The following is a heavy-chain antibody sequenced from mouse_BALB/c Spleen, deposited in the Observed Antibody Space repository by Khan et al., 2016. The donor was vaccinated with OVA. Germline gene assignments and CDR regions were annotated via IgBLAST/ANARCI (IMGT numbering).Heavy chain of an antibody. CDR2: ISTYYGDV. CDR3: ARGGKCAY. Sequence: QVQLQQSGAELVRPGVSVTISCEGSGYTFTDSAMHWVKQSYATSLEWIGVISTYYGDVDYSQKFKGTATMTVDRSSTAYMELARLTSEDSAIYYCARGGKCAYWGQGTLVTVSA. J-gene: IGHJ3*01. D-gene: IGHD1-1*02. V-gene: IGHV1S137*01. CDR1: GYTFTDSA.